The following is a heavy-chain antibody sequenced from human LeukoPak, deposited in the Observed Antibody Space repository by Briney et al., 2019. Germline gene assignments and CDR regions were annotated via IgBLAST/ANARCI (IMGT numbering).Heavy chain of an antibody. CDR1: GFTFSSYG. V-gene: IGHV3-30*02. Sequence: GGSLRLSCAASGFTFSSYGMHWVRQAPGKGLEWVAFIRYDGSNKYYADPVKGRFTISRDNSKNTLYLQMNSLRADDTAVYYCARDQLELHLADNDYWGQGTLVTVSS. D-gene: IGHD1-7*01. CDR3: ARDQLELHLADNDY. J-gene: IGHJ4*02. CDR2: IRYDGSNK.